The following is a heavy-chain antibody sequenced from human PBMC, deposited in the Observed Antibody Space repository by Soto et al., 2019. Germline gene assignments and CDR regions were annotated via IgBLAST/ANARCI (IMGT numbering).Heavy chain of an antibody. J-gene: IGHJ4*02. CDR2: MNPNSGNT. CDR3: ARVWGTIDY. D-gene: IGHD3-16*01. CDR1: GYTFTNYD. V-gene: IGHV1-8*01. Sequence: QVQLVQSGAEVKKPGASVKVSCKASGYTFTNYDINWVRQATGQGLEWMGWMNPNSGNTGSTQKFQGRITMTRDTSIGTAYMELTSLRSEDTAVYYCARVWGTIDYGGQGTLVTVSS.